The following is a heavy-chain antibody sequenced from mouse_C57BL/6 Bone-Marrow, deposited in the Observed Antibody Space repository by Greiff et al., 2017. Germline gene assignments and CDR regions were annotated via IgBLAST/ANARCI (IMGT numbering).Heavy chain of an antibody. D-gene: IGHD2-1*01. CDR2: INPSNGGT. CDR3: ARGAFYYGNPYYYAMDY. J-gene: IGHJ4*01. V-gene: IGHV1-53*01. CDR1: GYTFTSYW. Sequence: QVQLQQPGTELVKPGASVKLSCKASGYTFTSYWMHWVKQTPGQGLEWIGNINPSNGGTNYNEKFKSKATLTVDKSSSTAYMQLSSLTSEDSAVYYCARGAFYYGNPYYYAMDYWGQGTSVTVSS.